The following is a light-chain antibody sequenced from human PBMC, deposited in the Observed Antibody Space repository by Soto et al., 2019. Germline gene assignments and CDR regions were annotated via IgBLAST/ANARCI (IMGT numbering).Light chain of an antibody. Sequence: EVVMTQSPATLSVSPGERASLSCRASQSVSSNLAWYQQKPGQAPGLLIYGASTRATGIPARFSGSGSGTEFTLTISSLQSEDFAVYYCQQYHNWPPYTFGQGTKLEIK. CDR3: QQYHNWPPYT. V-gene: IGKV3-15*01. J-gene: IGKJ2*01. CDR2: GAS. CDR1: QSVSSN.